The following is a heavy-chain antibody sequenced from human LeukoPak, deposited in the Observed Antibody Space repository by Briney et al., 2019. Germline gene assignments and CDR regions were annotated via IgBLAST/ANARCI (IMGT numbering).Heavy chain of an antibody. CDR2: TSSSDPGT. CDR3: ARGRGAGPEDY. D-gene: IGHD1-26*01. CDR1: GFPLSSYA. J-gene: IGHJ4*02. Sequence: KPGGSLRLSCAASGFPLSSYAMSWVRQASGKGLEWVSATSSSDPGTYYADSVRGRFTISRDNAKNSLYLQMNSLRAEDTAVYYCARGRGAGPEDYWGQGTLVTVSS. V-gene: IGHV3-23*01.